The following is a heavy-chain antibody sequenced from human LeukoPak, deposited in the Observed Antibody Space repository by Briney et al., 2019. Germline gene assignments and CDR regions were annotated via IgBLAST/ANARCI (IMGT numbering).Heavy chain of an antibody. D-gene: IGHD1-26*01. CDR3: ARHVGSGSYFDY. V-gene: IGHV4-39*01. CDR1: GGSISSSSYY. Sequence: SETLSLTCTVSGGSISSSSYYWGWIRQPPGKGLEWIGSIYYSGSAYYSPSLKSRVTISVDTSKTQFSLKLSSVTAADTAVYYCARHVGSGSYFDYWGQGTLVTVSS. CDR2: IYYSGSA. J-gene: IGHJ4*02.